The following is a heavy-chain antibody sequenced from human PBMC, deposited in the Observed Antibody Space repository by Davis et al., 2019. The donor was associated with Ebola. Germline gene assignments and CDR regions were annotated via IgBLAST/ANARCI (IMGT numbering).Heavy chain of an antibody. CDR1: GGSFSGYY. D-gene: IGHD5-12*01. Sequence: MPSETLSLTCAVYGGSFSGYYWSWIRQPPGKGLEWIGEINHSGSTNYNPSLKSRVTISVDTSKNQFSLKLSSVTAADTAVYYCARGYSGYWGQGTLVTVSS. CDR3: ARGYSGY. CDR2: INHSGST. J-gene: IGHJ4*02. V-gene: IGHV4-34*01.